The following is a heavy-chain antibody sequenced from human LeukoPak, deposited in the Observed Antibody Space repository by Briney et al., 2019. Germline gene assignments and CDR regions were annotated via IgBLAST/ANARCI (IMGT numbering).Heavy chain of an antibody. CDR2: IYYSGST. CDR1: GGSISSGGYY. CDR3: ARAGFWAAAGYFDY. Sequence: SETLSLTCTVSGGSISSGGYYWSWIRQHPGKGLEWIGYIYYSGSTYYNPTLKSRVTISVDTSKNQFSLKLSSVTAADTAVYYCARAGFWAAAGYFDYWGQGTLVTVSS. D-gene: IGHD6-13*01. J-gene: IGHJ4*02. V-gene: IGHV4-31*03.